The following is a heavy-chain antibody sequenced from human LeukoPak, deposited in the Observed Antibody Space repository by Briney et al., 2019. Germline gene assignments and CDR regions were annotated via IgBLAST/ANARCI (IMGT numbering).Heavy chain of an antibody. J-gene: IGHJ4*02. CDR3: TKGGSYAPLDY. V-gene: IGHV3-23*01. CDR1: GFTFSSYA. Sequence: GGSLRLSCAASGFTFSSYAMSWVRQAPGKGLEWVSRLSPDGSSTTSADSVKGRFTISRDNSKNTLWLQMNSLRAEDTAIYYCTKGGSYAPLDYWGQGTLVTVSS. CDR2: LSPDGSST. D-gene: IGHD1-26*01.